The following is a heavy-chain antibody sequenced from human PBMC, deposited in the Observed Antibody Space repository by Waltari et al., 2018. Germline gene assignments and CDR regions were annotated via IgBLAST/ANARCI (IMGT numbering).Heavy chain of an antibody. Sequence: VQLVQSGAEVKKPGSSVKVHCKASGGTFHSYDISWVRQAPGQGLEWMGGIIPIFGTANYAQKFQGRVTITTDESTSTAYMELSSLRSEDTAVYYCARAQSGSYYGDYWGQGTLVTVSS. CDR2: IIPIFGTA. CDR1: GGTFHSYD. J-gene: IGHJ4*02. D-gene: IGHD1-26*01. V-gene: IGHV1-69*05. CDR3: ARAQSGSYYGDY.